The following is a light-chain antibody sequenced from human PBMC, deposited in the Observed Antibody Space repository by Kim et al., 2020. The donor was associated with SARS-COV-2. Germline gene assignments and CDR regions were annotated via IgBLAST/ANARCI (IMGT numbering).Light chain of an antibody. CDR3: HQYNTWPPGT. Sequence: EIVMTQSPATLSVSPGGRATLSCRASRSVSSNLAWYQHKPVQAPRVLIYGTSTRATGIPARFSGSGSGTEFTLTISSLQSGDSAVYYCHQYNTWPPGTFGQGTKLEI. CDR1: RSVSSN. V-gene: IGKV3-15*01. J-gene: IGKJ2*01. CDR2: GTS.